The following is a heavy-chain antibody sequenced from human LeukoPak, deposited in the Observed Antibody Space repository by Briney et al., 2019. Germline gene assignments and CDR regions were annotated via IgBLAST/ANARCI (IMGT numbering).Heavy chain of an antibody. V-gene: IGHV3-23*01. CDR2: ISGRGGST. CDR3: AKAPPDSYYYYYGMDV. CDR1: GFTFSGYA. J-gene: IGHJ6*02. D-gene: IGHD5-18*01. Sequence: PGGSLRLSCAASGFTFSGYAMTWVRQAPGKGLEWVSAISGRGGSTYYADSVKGRSTISRDNSKNTLYLQMNSLRAEDTAVYYCAKAPPDSYYYYYGMDVWGQGTTVTVSS.